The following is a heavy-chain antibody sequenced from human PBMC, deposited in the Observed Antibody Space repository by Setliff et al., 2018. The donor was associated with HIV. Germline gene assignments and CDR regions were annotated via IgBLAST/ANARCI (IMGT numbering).Heavy chain of an antibody. D-gene: IGHD2-2*01. J-gene: IGHJ3*02. CDR1: GFTFSYYS. V-gene: IGHV3-21*01. CDR3: ARSRSTRDAFDT. CDR2: IITSSSYT. Sequence: LSCAASGFTFSYYSMTWVRQAPGKGLEWVSSIITSSSYTYYADSVKGRFTISRDNARNSLYLEMNTLRAEDTALYYCARSRSTRDAFDTWGQGTMVTVSS.